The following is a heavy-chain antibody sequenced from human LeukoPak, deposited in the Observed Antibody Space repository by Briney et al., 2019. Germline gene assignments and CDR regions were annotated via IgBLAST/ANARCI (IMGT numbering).Heavy chain of an antibody. J-gene: IGHJ6*03. CDR1: GYTFTSYY. CDR2: INPSGGST. Sequence: ASVKVSCKASGYTFTSYYMHWVRQAPGQGLEWMGIINPSGGSTSYAQKFQGRVTMTRDTSTSTVYMELSSLRSEDTAVYYCARGVRGDDFWSGSFYYSMDVWGKGTTVTVSS. D-gene: IGHD3-3*01. V-gene: IGHV1-46*01. CDR3: ARGVRGDDFWSGSFYYSMDV.